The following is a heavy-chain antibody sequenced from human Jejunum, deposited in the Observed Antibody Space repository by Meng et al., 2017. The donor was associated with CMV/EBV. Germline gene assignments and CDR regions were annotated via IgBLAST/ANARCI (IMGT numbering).Heavy chain of an antibody. CDR3: STFLNYYDTSGSHSY. CDR1: GFTFSNVG. CDR2: IRHTGNDK. D-gene: IGHD3-22*01. Sequence: SGFTFSNVGMHWVRQAPGKGLEWVAFIRHTGNDKFYPDSVKGRFTISRDNSKNTLYLQMSSLRAEDTAVYYCSTFLNYYDTSGSHSYWGQGTLVTVSS. J-gene: IGHJ4*02. V-gene: IGHV3-30*02.